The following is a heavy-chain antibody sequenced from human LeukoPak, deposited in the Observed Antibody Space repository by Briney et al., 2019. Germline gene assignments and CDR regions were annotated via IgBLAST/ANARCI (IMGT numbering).Heavy chain of an antibody. CDR3: ARGVVELERRNDY. Sequence: ASVKVSCKASGYTFTDYYIHWVRQAPGQGLEWMGRINPNSGVTYYAQKFQGRVTMTRDTSISTAYMELKRLRSDDTAVYYCARGVVELERRNDYWGQGTLVTVSS. J-gene: IGHJ4*02. CDR2: INPNSGVT. D-gene: IGHD1-1*01. CDR1: GYTFTDYY. V-gene: IGHV1-2*06.